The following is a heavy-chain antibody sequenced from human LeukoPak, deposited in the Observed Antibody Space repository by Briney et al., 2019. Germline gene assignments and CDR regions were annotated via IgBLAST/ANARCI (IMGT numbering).Heavy chain of an antibody. CDR2: ISSSSSYI. Sequence: MTGGSLRLSCAASGFTFSSYSMNWVRQAPGKGLEWVSSISSSSSYIYYADSVKGRFTISRDNAKNSLYLQMNSLRAEDTAVYYCARDGYYDSSGYHYYYYGMDVWGQGTTVTVSS. V-gene: IGHV3-21*01. CDR3: ARDGYYDSSGYHYYYYGMDV. D-gene: IGHD3-22*01. J-gene: IGHJ6*02. CDR1: GFTFSSYS.